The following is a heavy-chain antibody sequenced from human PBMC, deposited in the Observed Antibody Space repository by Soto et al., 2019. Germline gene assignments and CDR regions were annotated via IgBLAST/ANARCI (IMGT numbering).Heavy chain of an antibody. V-gene: IGHV3-23*01. J-gene: IGHJ4*02. D-gene: IGHD6-19*01. Sequence: EVQLLESEGGLVQPGGSLRLSCAASGFTFSSYAMSLVRQAPGKGLEWVSAISGSGGSTYYADSVKGRFTISRDNSKNTLYLQMNSLRAEDTAVYYCAKGAGYSSGWHDYWGQGTLVTVSS. CDR1: GFTFSSYA. CDR3: AKGAGYSSGWHDY. CDR2: ISGSGGST.